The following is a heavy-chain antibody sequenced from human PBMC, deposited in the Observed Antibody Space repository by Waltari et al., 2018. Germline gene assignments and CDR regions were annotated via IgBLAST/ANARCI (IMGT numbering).Heavy chain of an antibody. CDR3: ARLVLPRLGDVVDY. J-gene: IGHJ4*02. V-gene: IGHV3-21*01. D-gene: IGHD3-16*01. Sequence: EVQLVESGGGLVKPGGSLRLSCAASGFTFSSYSMNWVRQAPGKGLEWVSSISSSSSYIYYADSVKGRFTISRDNAKNSLYLQMNSLRAEDTAVYYCARLVLPRLGDVVDYWGQGTLVTVSS. CDR1: GFTFSSYS. CDR2: ISSSSSYI.